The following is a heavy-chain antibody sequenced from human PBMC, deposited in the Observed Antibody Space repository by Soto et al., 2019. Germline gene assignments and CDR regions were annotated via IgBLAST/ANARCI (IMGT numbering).Heavy chain of an antibody. D-gene: IGHD6-19*01. CDR3: ANYGSRQWLAKFDY. Sequence: GGSLRLSCAASGFTFSSYAMSWVRQAPGKGLEWVSAISGSGGSTYYADSVKGRFTISRDNSKNPLYLQMNSLRAEDTAVYYCANYGSRQWLAKFDYWGQGTLVTVSS. V-gene: IGHV3-23*01. J-gene: IGHJ4*02. CDR2: ISGSGGST. CDR1: GFTFSSYA.